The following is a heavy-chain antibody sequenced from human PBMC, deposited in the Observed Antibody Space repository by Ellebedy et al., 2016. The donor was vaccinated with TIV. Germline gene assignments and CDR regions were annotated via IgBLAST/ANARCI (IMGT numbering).Heavy chain of an antibody. CDR2: IKGDGSDK. CDR1: GFTFSNEW. J-gene: IGHJ5*02. CDR3: AREDWWRFDP. Sequence: GESLKISXAASGFTFSNEWMIWVRQAPGKGLEWVANIKGDGSDKNYMESVRGRFTISRDNAKNSLYLQMNDLRAEDTAVYYCAREDWWRFDPWGQGTLVTVSS. D-gene: IGHD2-15*01. V-gene: IGHV3-7*03.